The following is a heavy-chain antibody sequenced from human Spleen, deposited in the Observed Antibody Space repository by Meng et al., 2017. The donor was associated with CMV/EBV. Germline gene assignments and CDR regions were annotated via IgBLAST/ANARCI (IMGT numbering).Heavy chain of an antibody. V-gene: IGHV1-24*01. CDR3: VTDELCSGGDCSVGY. Sequence: ASVKVSCKVSGYTLTESSIHWVRQAPGKGLEWMGGFDPEDGETIYARKFQGRVTLTEDTSTNTAYMELSNLRSDDTAIYYYVTDELCSGGDCSVGYWGQGTLVTVSS. D-gene: IGHD2-21*02. CDR1: GYTLTESS. J-gene: IGHJ4*02. CDR2: FDPEDGET.